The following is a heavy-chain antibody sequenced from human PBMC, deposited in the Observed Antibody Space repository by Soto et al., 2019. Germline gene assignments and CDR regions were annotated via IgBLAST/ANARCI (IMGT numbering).Heavy chain of an antibody. J-gene: IGHJ5*02. CDR2: ISYDGSNK. D-gene: IGHD2-21*01. CDR1: GFVSNDYD. CDR3: SRGIKGGLDA. V-gene: IGHV3-30*03. Sequence: GGSLRLSCATSGFVSNDYDIHWVRQAPGKGLAWLASISYDGSNKYYADSVKGRFTISRDNSKNTLSLQINSLGADDTAVYYCSRGIKGGLDAWGPGTLVTVSS.